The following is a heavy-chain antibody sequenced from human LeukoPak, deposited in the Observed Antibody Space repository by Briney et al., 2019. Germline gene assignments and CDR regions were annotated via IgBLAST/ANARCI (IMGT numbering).Heavy chain of an antibody. D-gene: IGHD3-10*01. J-gene: IGHJ4*02. CDR1: GFTFSSYW. CDR3: ARDQPHGSGSYYMGY. CDR2: INSDGSST. V-gene: IGHV3-74*01. Sequence: GGSLRLSCAASGFTFSSYWMHWVRQAPGKGLVWVSRINSDGSSTSYADSVKGRFTISRDNAKDTLYLQMNSLRAEDTAVYYCARDQPHGSGSYYMGYWGQGTLVTVSS.